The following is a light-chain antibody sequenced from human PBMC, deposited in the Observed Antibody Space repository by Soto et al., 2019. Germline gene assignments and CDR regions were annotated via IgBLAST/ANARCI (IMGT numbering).Light chain of an antibody. J-gene: IGLJ2*01. CDR1: SSSIGSNT. Sequence: QSVLTQPPSASGTPGQRVTISCSGGSSSIGSNTVNWYQQLPGTAPKLLIYNNNQRPSGVPDRFSGSKSGTSASLAISGLQSEDEADYYWAAWDDSLNGVVFGGGTKLTVL. CDR3: AAWDDSLNGVV. CDR2: NNN. V-gene: IGLV1-44*01.